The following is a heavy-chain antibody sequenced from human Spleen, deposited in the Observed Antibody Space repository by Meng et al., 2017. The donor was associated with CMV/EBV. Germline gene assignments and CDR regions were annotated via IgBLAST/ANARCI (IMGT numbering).Heavy chain of an antibody. CDR2: ISYDGSNK. CDR1: GFTFSSYA. V-gene: IGHV3-30-3*01. J-gene: IGHJ3*01. Sequence: GGSLRLSCAASGFTFSSYAMHWVRQAPGKGLEWVTVISYDGSNKYYAESVKGRFTISRDNSKNTLYLQMNSLRAEDTAVYYCARDSDDYDFWSAYYTDAFDFWGQGTMVTVSS. D-gene: IGHD3-3*01. CDR3: ARDSDDYDFWSAYYTDAFDF.